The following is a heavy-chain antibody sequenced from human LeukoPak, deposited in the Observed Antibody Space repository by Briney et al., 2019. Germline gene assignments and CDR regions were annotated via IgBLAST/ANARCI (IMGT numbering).Heavy chain of an antibody. J-gene: IGHJ4*02. D-gene: IGHD3-3*01. CDR3: AKGQPPYYDFWSGYYPFDY. V-gene: IGHV3-43*01. CDR1: GFTFDDYT. CDR2: ISWDGGST. Sequence: GGSLRLSCAASGFTFDDYTMHWVRQAPGKGLEWVSLISWDGGSTYYADSVKGRFTISRDNSKNSLHLQMNSLRTEDTALYYCAKGQPPYYDFWSGYYPFDYWGQGTLVTVSS.